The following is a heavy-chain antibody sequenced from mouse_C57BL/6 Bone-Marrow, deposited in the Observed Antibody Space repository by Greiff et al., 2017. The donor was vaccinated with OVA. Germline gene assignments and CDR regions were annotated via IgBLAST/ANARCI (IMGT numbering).Heavy chain of an antibody. V-gene: IGHV1-64*01. J-gene: IGHJ3*01. D-gene: IGHD2-1*01. CDR1: GYTFTSYW. Sequence: QVQLQQPGAELVKPGASVKLSCKASGYTFTSYWMHWVKQRPGQGLEWIGMIHPNSGSTKYNEKFKSKATLTVDKSSSTAYMQLSSLTSEDSAVYYCARGYGNSAWFAYWGQGTLVTVSA. CDR2: IHPNSGST. CDR3: ARGYGNSAWFAY.